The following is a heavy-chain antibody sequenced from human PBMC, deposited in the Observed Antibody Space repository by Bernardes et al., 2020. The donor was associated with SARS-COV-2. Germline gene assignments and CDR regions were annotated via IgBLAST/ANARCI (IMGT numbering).Heavy chain of an antibody. CDR1: GYTFTGYY. V-gene: IGHV1-2*02. J-gene: IGHJ6*02. Sequence: ASVKVSCKASGYTFTGYYMHWVRQAPGQGLEWMGWINPNSGGTNYAQKFQGRVTMTRDTSISTAYMELSRLRSDDTAVYYCARAGLEPPPGAPRYYYYYYGMDVWGQGTTVTVSS. D-gene: IGHD1-1*01. CDR2: INPNSGGT. CDR3: ARAGLEPPPGAPRYYYYYYGMDV.